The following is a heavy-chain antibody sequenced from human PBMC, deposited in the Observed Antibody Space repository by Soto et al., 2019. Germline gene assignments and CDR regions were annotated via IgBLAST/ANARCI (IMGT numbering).Heavy chain of an antibody. J-gene: IGHJ5*02. Sequence: QVQLVQSGAEVKKPGSSVKVSCKASGGTFSSYTFSWVRQAPGQGLEWMGRIIPILGIANYAQKFQGRVTFTADKSTSTAYMELSSLRSEDTAVYYCARDLGVRVDPWGQGTLVTVSS. D-gene: IGHD3-10*01. V-gene: IGHV1-69*08. CDR3: ARDLGVRVDP. CDR1: GGTFSSYT. CDR2: IIPILGIA.